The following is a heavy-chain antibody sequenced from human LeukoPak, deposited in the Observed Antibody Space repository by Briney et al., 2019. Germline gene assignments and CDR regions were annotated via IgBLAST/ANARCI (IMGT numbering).Heavy chain of an antibody. CDR2: ISYDGSNK. Sequence: GGSLRLSCVPSGFAFSRFAMSWVRQAPGKGLEWVAVISYDGSNKYYADSVRGRFTISRDNSKNTLYLQMNSLRAEDTAVYYCARWNYDGMDVWGKGTTVTVSS. J-gene: IGHJ6*03. V-gene: IGHV3-30*03. CDR3: ARWNYDGMDV. CDR1: GFAFSRFA. D-gene: IGHD1-7*01.